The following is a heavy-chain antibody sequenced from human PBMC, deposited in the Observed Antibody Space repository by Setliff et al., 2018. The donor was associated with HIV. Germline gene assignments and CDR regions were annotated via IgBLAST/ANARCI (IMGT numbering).Heavy chain of an antibody. Sequence: SETLSLTCTVSGGSISSGDYYWSWIRQPPGKGLEWIGNIYDSESTYYNPSLKSRVTISVDTSKNQFSLKLRSVTAADTALYYCARGRYRSRWYASDHYYIDVWGKGTTVTVSS. J-gene: IGHJ6*03. V-gene: IGHV4-30-4*08. CDR3: ARGRYRSRWYASDHYYIDV. CDR2: IYDSEST. CDR1: GGSISSGDYY. D-gene: IGHD6-13*01.